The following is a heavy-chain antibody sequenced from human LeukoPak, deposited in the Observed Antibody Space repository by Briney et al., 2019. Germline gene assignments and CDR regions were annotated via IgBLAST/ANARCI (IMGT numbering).Heavy chain of an antibody. V-gene: IGHV3-30-3*01. D-gene: IGHD1-26*01. CDR1: GFTFSSYA. CDR2: ISYDGSNK. Sequence: PGGSLRLSCAASGFTFSSYAMHWVRQAPGKGLEWVAVISYDGSNKYYADSVKGRFTISRDNSKNTLYLQMNSLRAEDTAVYYCASHLWELLDDIWGQGTMVTVSS. CDR3: ASHLWELLDDI. J-gene: IGHJ3*02.